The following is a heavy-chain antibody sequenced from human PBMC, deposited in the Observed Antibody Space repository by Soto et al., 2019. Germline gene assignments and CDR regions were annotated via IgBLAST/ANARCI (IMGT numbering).Heavy chain of an antibody. CDR2: IYYSGST. CDR1: GGSISSYY. J-gene: IGHJ4*02. Sequence: QVQLQESGPGLVKPSETLSLTCTVSGGSISSYYWSWIRQPPGKGLEWIGYIYYSGSTNYNPSLKSRVTISADTSKKQFSLKLSSVTAADTAVYYCAIRASGWGGYYFDYWGQGTLVTVSS. CDR3: AIRASGWGGYYFDY. V-gene: IGHV4-59*08. D-gene: IGHD6-19*01.